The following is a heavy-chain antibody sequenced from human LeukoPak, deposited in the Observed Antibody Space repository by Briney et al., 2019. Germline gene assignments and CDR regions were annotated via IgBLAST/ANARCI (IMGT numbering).Heavy chain of an antibody. D-gene: IGHD6-13*01. CDR3: ARSLGSWFPFDY. CDR1: GGSLSSSSYY. CDR2: IYYSGSA. Sequence: PSETLSLTCTVSGGSLSSSSYYWGWIRQPPGKGLEWIGSIYYSGSAYYNPSLKSRVTISVDTSKNQFSLQLNSVTAADTAVYYCARSLGSWFPFDYWGQGTLVTVSS. J-gene: IGHJ4*02. V-gene: IGHV4-39*01.